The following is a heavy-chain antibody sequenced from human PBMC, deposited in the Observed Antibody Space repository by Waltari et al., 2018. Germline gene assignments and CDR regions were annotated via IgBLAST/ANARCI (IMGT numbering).Heavy chain of an antibody. CDR1: GYTFPSYD. CDR2: MNPNSGNT. D-gene: IGHD3-22*01. V-gene: IGHV1-8*03. J-gene: IGHJ6*02. Sequence: QVQLVQSGAEVKKPGASVEVSCKASGYTFPSYDINWVRQATGQGHEWMGWMNPNSGNTGYAQKFQGRVTITRNTSISTAYMELSSLRSEDTAVYYCARGTYYYDSSGYYPKSYGMDVWGQGTTVTVSS. CDR3: ARGTYYYDSSGYYPKSYGMDV.